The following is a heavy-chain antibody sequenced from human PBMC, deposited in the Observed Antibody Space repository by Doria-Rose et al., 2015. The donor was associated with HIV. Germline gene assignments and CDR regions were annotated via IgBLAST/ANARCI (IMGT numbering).Heavy chain of an antibody. CDR2: ISWYRGAK. CDR1: GFSFESYA. CDR3: AKAPIIGPNYYFYMDV. D-gene: IGHD2-8*01. V-gene: IGHV3-9*01. Sequence: EVQLLESGGGLVQPGRSLRLSCVGSGFSFESYAMHWVRLAPGKGLEWVAGISWYRGAKGNADSVEGRFTISRDNAKKSVYLEMRSLRPDDTAFYYCAKAPIIGPNYYFYMDVWGKGTSVTVSS. J-gene: IGHJ6*03.